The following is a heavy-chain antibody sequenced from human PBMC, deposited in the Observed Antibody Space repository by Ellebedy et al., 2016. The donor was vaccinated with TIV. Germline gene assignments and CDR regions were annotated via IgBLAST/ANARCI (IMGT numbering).Heavy chain of an antibody. D-gene: IGHD3-22*01. CDR1: GYTFTGYY. CDR2: INPNSGGT. Sequence: AASVKVSCKASGYTFTGYYMHWVRQAPGQGLEWMGWINPNSGGTNYAQKFQGRVTMTRDTSISTAYMELSRLRSDDTAVYYCARVSYYDSSGWGSLRYWGQGTLVTVSS. CDR3: ARVSYYDSSGWGSLRY. J-gene: IGHJ4*02. V-gene: IGHV1-2*02.